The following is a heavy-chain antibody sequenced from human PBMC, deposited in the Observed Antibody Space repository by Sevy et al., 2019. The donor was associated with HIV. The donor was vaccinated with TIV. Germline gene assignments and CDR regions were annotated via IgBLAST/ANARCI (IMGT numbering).Heavy chain of an antibody. CDR3: ASQLVMITFGGVSGGFDY. D-gene: IGHD3-16*01. V-gene: IGHV4-38-2*02. CDR2: IYHSGST. J-gene: IGHJ4*02. Sequence: SETLSLTCTVSGYSISSGYYWGWIRQPPGKGLEWIGSIYHSGSTYYNPSLKSRVTISVDTSKNQFSLKLSSVTAADTAVYYCASQLVMITFGGVSGGFDYWDQGTLVTVSS. CDR1: GYSISSGYY.